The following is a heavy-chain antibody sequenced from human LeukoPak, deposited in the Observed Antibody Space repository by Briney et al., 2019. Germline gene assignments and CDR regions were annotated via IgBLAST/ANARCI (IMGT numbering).Heavy chain of an antibody. Sequence: ASVKVSCKASGYTFTSYGISWVRQAPGQGLEWRGWISAYNGNTNYAQKLQGRVTMTTDTSTSTAYMELRSVRSDDTAVYYCARDLWYYDSSGYFGYWGQGTLVTVSS. CDR2: ISAYNGNT. J-gene: IGHJ4*02. CDR1: GYTFTSYG. D-gene: IGHD3-22*01. V-gene: IGHV1-18*01. CDR3: ARDLWYYDSSGYFGY.